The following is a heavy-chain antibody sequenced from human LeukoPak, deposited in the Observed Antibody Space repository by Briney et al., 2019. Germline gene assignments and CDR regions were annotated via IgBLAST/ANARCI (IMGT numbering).Heavy chain of an antibody. J-gene: IGHJ4*02. D-gene: IGHD2-8*01. V-gene: IGHV4-38-2*02. Sequence: SETLSLTCTVSGYSITSGYYWGWIRQPPGKGLEWIGSVYHSGNTYYNPSLKSRVTISVDTSENQFSLKLSSVTAADTAVYYCARGGYCANGVCYTSAFHYFDYWGQGTLVTVSS. CDR3: ARGGYCANGVCYTSAFHYFDY. CDR2: VYHSGNT. CDR1: GYSITSGYY.